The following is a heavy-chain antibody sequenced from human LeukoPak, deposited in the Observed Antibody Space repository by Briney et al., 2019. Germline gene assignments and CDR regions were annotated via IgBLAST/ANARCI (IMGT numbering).Heavy chain of an antibody. CDR1: GFTFSTYG. D-gene: IGHD6-13*01. V-gene: IGHV3-30*18. CDR3: AKDRYSGLNTIDY. Sequence: GGSLRLSCAASGFTFSTYGMHWVRQAPGKGLEWVAVISYDGSYKFYADSVKGRFTISRDNSKSTLYLQMNSLRAEDTAVYYCAKDRYSGLNTIDYWGQGTLVTVSS. CDR2: ISYDGSYK. J-gene: IGHJ4*02.